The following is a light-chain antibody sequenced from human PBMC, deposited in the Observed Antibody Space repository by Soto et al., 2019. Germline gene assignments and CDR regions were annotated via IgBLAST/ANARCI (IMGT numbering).Light chain of an antibody. CDR1: QSVSGK. V-gene: IGKV3-15*01. Sequence: EIVMTQSPDTLSLSPGERATLSCRASQSVSGKLAWYQHRPGQAPRLLIYDASIRATGIPARFSGSASGTVFTLNISSLQNEDFSLYYGQQYNNWPPWTFGQGTKVEMK. CDR2: DAS. J-gene: IGKJ1*01. CDR3: QQYNNWPPWT.